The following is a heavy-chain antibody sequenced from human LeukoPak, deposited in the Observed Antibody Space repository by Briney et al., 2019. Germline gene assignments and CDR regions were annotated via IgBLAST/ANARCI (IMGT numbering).Heavy chain of an antibody. CDR2: IYYSGST. D-gene: IGHD3-10*01. CDR1: GGSISSSSYY. V-gene: IGHV4-39*01. Sequence: PSETLSLTCTVSGGSISSSSYYWGWIRQPPGKGLEWIGSIYYSGSTYYNPSLKSRVTISVDTSKNQFSLKLSSVTAADTAVYYCARGLRGLWFGGGYYFDYWGQGTLVTVSS. J-gene: IGHJ4*02. CDR3: ARGLRGLWFGGGYYFDY.